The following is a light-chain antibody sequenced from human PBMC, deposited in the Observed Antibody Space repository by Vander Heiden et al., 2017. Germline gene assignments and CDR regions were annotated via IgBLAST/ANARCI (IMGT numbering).Light chain of an antibody. CDR3: QQSFATPT. J-gene: IGKJ1*01. CDR2: AAT. Sequence: PFSMSASVGDRLTITCRESQIINNYLNWYQQKPGKAPKLLSAAATVLQPGVPSRFGGSGFGTDFTLTITSLQAEDFGTFYCQQSFATPTFGPGTKV. CDR1: QIINNY. V-gene: IGKV1-39*01.